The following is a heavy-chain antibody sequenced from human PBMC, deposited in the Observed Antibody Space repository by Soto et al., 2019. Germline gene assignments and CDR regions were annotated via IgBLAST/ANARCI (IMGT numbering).Heavy chain of an antibody. CDR2: INAGNGNT. D-gene: IGHD4-17*01. CDR1: GYTFTSYA. CDR3: ARGSLVTTAYYYYGMDV. J-gene: IGHJ6*02. V-gene: IGHV1-3*01. Sequence: QVQLVQSGAEVKKPGASVKVSCKASGYTFTSYAMHWVRQAPGQRLEWMGWINAGNGNTKYSQKFQGRVTITRDTSASTAYMEVSSLRSEDTAVYYCARGSLVTTAYYYYGMDVWGQGTTVTVSS.